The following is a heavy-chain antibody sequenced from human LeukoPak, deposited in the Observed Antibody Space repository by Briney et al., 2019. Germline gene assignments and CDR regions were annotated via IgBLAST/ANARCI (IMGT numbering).Heavy chain of an antibody. V-gene: IGHV4-59*08. J-gene: IGHJ6*03. D-gene: IGHD2-21*01. Sequence: PSETLSLTCTVSGGSISSHHWSWIRQPPGKGLEWIGYIYYSGSTNYKPSLKSRVTISVDTSKNQFSLKLTSVTAADTAVYYCAISGLWLGSGYMDVWGKGTTVTVSS. CDR3: AISGLWLGSGYMDV. CDR2: IYYSGST. CDR1: GGSISSHH.